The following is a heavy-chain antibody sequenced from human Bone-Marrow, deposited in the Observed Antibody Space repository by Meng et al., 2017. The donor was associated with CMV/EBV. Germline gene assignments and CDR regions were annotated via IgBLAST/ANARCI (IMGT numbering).Heavy chain of an antibody. CDR2: ISDDDITT. Sequence: GESLKISCAASGFTFSDFYMSWIRQAPGKGLEWISYISDDDITTYYADSVRGRFTISRDNTKNSLYLQMNSLRPEDTALYYCARDRDFWTPYYRYCGADVWGQGTAVTVYS. D-gene: IGHD3/OR15-3a*01. CDR3: ARDRDFWTPYYRYCGADV. CDR1: GFTFSDFY. V-gene: IGHV3-11*04. J-gene: IGHJ6*02.